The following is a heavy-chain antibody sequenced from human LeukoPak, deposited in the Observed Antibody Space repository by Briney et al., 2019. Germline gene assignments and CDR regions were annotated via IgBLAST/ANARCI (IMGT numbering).Heavy chain of an antibody. CDR2: ISAYNGNT. D-gene: IGHD3-3*01. CDR3: ARVMDNEDFWSGYFDY. Sequence: ASVKVSCKASGYTFTSYGISWERQAPGQGLEWMGWISAYNGNTNYAQKLQGRVTMTTDTSTSTAYMELRSLRSDDTAVYYCARVMDNEDFWSGYFDYWGQGTLVTVSS. J-gene: IGHJ4*02. V-gene: IGHV1-18*01. CDR1: GYTFTSYG.